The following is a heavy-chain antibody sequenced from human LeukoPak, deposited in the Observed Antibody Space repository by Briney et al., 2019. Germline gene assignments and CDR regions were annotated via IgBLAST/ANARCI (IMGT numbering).Heavy chain of an antibody. CDR1: GFTFSNAW. Sequence: MTGGSLRLSCAASGFTFSNAWMSWVRQAPGKGLEWVGRIKSKTDGGTTDYAAPVKGRFTISRDDSKNTLYLQMNSLKTEDTAVYYCTRTWAYYYTSGAFDIWGQGTMVTVSS. D-gene: IGHD3-10*01. CDR2: IKSKTDGGTT. J-gene: IGHJ3*02. CDR3: TRTWAYYYTSGAFDI. V-gene: IGHV3-15*01.